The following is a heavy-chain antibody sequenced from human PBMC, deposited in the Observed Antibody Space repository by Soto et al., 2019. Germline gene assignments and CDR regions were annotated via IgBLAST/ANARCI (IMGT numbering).Heavy chain of an antibody. Sequence: GGSLRLSCAASGFTFSTYAMQWVRQAPGKGLEWVAVTSSDGGTKFYADSVKGRFTISRDDSKNMVYLQMHNLRAEDTALYYCARDAGDFGTFDYWGQGTLVTVSS. CDR1: GFTFSTYA. J-gene: IGHJ4*02. V-gene: IGHV3-30-3*01. CDR2: TSSDGGTK. D-gene: IGHD4-17*01. CDR3: ARDAGDFGTFDY.